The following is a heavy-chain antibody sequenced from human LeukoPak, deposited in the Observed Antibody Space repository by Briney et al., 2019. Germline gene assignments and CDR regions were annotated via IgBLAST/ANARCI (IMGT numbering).Heavy chain of an antibody. D-gene: IGHD5-18*01. V-gene: IGHV3-23*01. CDR2: ISGSGGTT. CDR1: GFTSNNYA. CDR3: AKDQGIQLWLKYFQH. Sequence: GGSLRLSCAASGFTSNNYAMTWLRQAPGKGLEGVSAISGSGGTTLYADSVKGRFTTTRDNSESTLYLQMNILRAEDTAVYYCAKDQGIQLWLKYFQHWGQGTLVTVSS. J-gene: IGHJ1*01.